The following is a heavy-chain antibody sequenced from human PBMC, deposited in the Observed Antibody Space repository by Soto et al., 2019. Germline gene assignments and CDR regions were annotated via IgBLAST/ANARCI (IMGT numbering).Heavy chain of an antibody. CDR2: IIPLLKTV. CDR3: ARDPVDLFGYMDV. J-gene: IGHJ6*02. CDR1: GGTFASYS. V-gene: IGHV1-69*06. Sequence: QEELVQSVAEVKKPGSSVNVSCKASGGTFASYSITWVRQAPGQRLEWMGEIIPLLKTVNYAQKFQGRVTITGDRSTSTVYMALSRLRSDDTAVYYCARDPVDLFGYMDVWGHGTTVTVS. D-gene: IGHD6-25*01.